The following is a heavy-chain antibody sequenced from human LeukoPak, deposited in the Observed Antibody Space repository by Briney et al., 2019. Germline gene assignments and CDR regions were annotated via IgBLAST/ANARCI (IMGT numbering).Heavy chain of an antibody. J-gene: IGHJ4*02. V-gene: IGHV3-33*06. CDR3: AKDPSRYSSSWLDY. CDR2: IWYDGSNK. CDR1: RFTFSSYG. D-gene: IGHD6-13*01. Sequence: GRSLRLSCAASRFTFSSYGMHWVRQAPGKGLEWVAVIWYDGSNKYYADSVKGRFTISRDNSKNTLYLQMNSLRAEDTAVYYCAKDPSRYSSSWLDYWGQGPWSPSPQ.